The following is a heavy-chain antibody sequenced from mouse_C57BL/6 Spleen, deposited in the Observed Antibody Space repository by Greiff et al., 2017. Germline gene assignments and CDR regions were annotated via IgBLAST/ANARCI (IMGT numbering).Heavy chain of an antibody. V-gene: IGHV1-15*01. CDR2: IDPETGST. CDR3: TRKGSRGYFDY. J-gene: IGHJ2*01. Sequence: QVQLKQSGAELVRPGASVTLSCKASGYTFTDYEMHWVKQTPVHGLEWIGAIDPETGSTAYNQKFKGKAILTADKSSSTAYMELRNLTSEDSAVYYCTRKGSRGYFDYWGQGTTLTVST. CDR1: GYTFTDYE.